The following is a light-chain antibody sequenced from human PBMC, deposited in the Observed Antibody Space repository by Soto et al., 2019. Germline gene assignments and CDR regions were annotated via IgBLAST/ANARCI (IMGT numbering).Light chain of an antibody. J-gene: IGKJ2*01. CDR2: WAS. V-gene: IGKV4-1*01. CDR1: QSVLYSSNNKNY. CDR3: QQYYITPYT. Sequence: DIVMTQSPDSLAVSLGERATINCKSSQSVLYSSNNKNYLTWYQQKPGQPPKLLIYWASTRESGVPDRFSGSGSGKDFTLTTSSLQAEDVAVYSCQQYYITPYTFGQGTKLEIK.